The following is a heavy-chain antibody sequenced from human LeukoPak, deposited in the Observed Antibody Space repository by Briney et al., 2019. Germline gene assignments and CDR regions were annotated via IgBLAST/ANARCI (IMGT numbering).Heavy chain of an antibody. CDR1: GYTFTGYY. CDR2: INPNSGGT. Sequence: ASVKVSCKASGYTFTGYYMHWVRQAPGQGLEWMGWINPNSGGTNYAQKFQGRVTMTRDTSISTAYMELSRLRSDDTAVNYCARDAGYSGYDYGDGMDVWGQGTTVTVSS. V-gene: IGHV1-2*02. D-gene: IGHD5-12*01. J-gene: IGHJ6*02. CDR3: ARDAGYSGYDYGDGMDV.